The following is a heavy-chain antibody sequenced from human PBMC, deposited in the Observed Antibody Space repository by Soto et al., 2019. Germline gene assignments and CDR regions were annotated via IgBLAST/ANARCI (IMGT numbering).Heavy chain of an antibody. D-gene: IGHD3-3*01. V-gene: IGHV3-21*01. Sequence: EVQLVESGGGLVKPGGSLRLSCAASGFTFSSYSMNWVRQAPGKGLEWVSSISSSSTYIYYADSVKGRFTISRDNAKNSLYLQMNSLRAEDTAVYYCARNPPYDFWSGARNAFDIWGQGTMVTVSS. CDR3: ARNPPYDFWSGARNAFDI. J-gene: IGHJ3*02. CDR2: ISSSSTYI. CDR1: GFTFSSYS.